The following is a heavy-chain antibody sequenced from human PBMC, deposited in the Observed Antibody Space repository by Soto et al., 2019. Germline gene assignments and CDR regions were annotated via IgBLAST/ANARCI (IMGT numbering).Heavy chain of an antibody. CDR1: GFTFSRYA. CDR2: ISYSGDHK. D-gene: IGHD7-27*01. V-gene: IGHV3-21*04. CDR3: TKLRTITTGASDC. J-gene: IGHJ4*02. Sequence: PWGSLRLSCEASGFTFSRYAINWVRQAPGKGLEWVSSISYSGDHKYYAESVKGRFTISRDNAKNSLFLEINSLRAEDPAVYYCTKLRTITTGASDCWGQGTLVTVPS.